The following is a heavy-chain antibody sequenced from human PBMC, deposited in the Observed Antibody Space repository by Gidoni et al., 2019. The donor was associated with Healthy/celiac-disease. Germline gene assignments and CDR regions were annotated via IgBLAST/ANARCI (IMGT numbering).Heavy chain of an antibody. Sequence: QVQLQESGPGLVKPSQTLSLTCTVSGGSISSGSYYWSWIRQPAGKGLEWIGRIYTSGSTNYNPSLKSRVTISVDTSKNQFSLKLSSVTAADTAVYYCAREGTMVRGVIDYWGQGTLVTVSS. CDR1: GGSISSGSYY. V-gene: IGHV4-61*02. CDR3: AREGTMVRGVIDY. D-gene: IGHD3-10*01. J-gene: IGHJ4*02. CDR2: IYTSGST.